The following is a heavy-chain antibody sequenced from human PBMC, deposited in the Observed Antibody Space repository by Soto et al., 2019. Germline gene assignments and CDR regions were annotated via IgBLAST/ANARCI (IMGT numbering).Heavy chain of an antibody. D-gene: IGHD3-9*01. J-gene: IGHJ4*02. CDR3: ARLEGLATISYYFDY. V-gene: IGHV4-30-2*03. CDR1: GGSISSGGYS. CDR2: IYYNGYT. Sequence: SETLSLTCAVSGGSISSGGYSWSWIRQPPGKGLEWIGNIYYNGYTYYNPSLKTRVTISVDKSKSQFSLKLNSVTAADSAVYFCARLEGLATISYYFDYWGQGTLVTVSS.